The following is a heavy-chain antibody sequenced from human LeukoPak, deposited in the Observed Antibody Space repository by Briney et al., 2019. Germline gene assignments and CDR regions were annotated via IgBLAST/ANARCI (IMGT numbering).Heavy chain of an antibody. CDR2: INPNSGGT. CDR3: ASSTQLGYCSSTSCPGDAFDI. D-gene: IGHD2-2*01. J-gene: IGHJ3*02. Sequence: ASVKVSCKASGYTFTGYYMHWVRQAPGQGLEWMGWINPNSGGTNYAQKFQGRVTMTRDTSISTAYMELSRLRSDDTAVYYCASSTQLGYCSSTSCPGDAFDIWGQGTMVTVSS. V-gene: IGHV1-2*02. CDR1: GYTFTGYY.